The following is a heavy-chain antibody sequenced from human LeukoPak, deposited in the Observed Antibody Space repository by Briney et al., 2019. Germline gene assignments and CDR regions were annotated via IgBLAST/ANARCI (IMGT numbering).Heavy chain of an antibody. D-gene: IGHD2-15*01. Sequence: QPGGSLRLSCASSGFTFSSYEMNWVRQAPGKGLEWGSYTSSSGRTIYYADSVRGRFTISRDNAKNSVYLQMNRLRAEDTAVYYCARATRGVASNFDYWGQGTLVTVSP. CDR3: ARATRGVASNFDY. CDR1: GFTFSSYE. J-gene: IGHJ4*02. CDR2: TSSSGRTI. V-gene: IGHV3-48*03.